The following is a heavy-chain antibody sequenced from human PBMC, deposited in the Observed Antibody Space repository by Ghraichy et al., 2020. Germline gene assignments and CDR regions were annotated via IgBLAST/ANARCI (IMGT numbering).Heavy chain of an antibody. CDR1: GFTFSGSA. D-gene: IGHD3-3*01. V-gene: IGHV3-73*01. CDR2: IRSKANSYAT. CDR3: TTHPIFWSGFLLDYYYGMDV. Sequence: GESLNISCAASGFTFSGSAMHWVRQASGKGLEWVGRIRSKANSYATAYAASVKGRFTISRDDSKNTAYLQMNSLKTEDTAVYYCTTHPIFWSGFLLDYYYGMDVWGQGTTVTVSS. J-gene: IGHJ6*02.